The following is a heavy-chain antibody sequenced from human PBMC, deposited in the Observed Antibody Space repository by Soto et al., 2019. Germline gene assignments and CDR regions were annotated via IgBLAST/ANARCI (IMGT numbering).Heavy chain of an antibody. CDR1: GFTFDDYT. D-gene: IGHD3-9*01. Sequence: EVQLVESGGVVVQPGGSLRLSCAASGFTFDDYTMHWVRQAPGKGLEWVSLIRWDGGSTYYADSVKGRFTISRDNSKNSLYLQMNSLRTEDTALYYCAKVSGYDILTGPLDYWGQGTLVTVSS. CDR3: AKVSGYDILTGPLDY. V-gene: IGHV3-43*01. CDR2: IRWDGGST. J-gene: IGHJ4*02.